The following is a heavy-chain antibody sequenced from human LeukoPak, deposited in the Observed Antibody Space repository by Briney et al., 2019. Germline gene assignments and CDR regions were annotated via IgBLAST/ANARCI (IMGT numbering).Heavy chain of an antibody. J-gene: IGHJ5*02. CDR2: IYYSGST. D-gene: IGHD6-13*01. V-gene: IGHV4-59*08. Sequence: PSETLSLTCTVSGGSISSYYWSWIRQPPGKGLEWIGYIYYSGSTNYNPSLKSRVTISVDTSKNQFSLKLSSVTAADTAVYYCARHLHSSSWYVWFDPWGQGTLVTVSS. CDR1: GGSISSYY. CDR3: ARHLHSSSWYVWFDP.